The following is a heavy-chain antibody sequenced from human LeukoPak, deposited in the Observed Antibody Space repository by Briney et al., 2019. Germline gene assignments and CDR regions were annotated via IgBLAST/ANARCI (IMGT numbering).Heavy chain of an antibody. Sequence: GGSLRLSCAASGFTFSSYAMHWVRQAPGKGLEWVAVISYDGSNKYYADSVKGRFTISRDNSKNTLYLQMNSLRAEDTAVYYCARDFTLGWVEDYYMDVWGKGTTVTVSS. D-gene: IGHD2-15*01. J-gene: IGHJ6*03. V-gene: IGHV3-30*04. CDR2: ISYDGSNK. CDR1: GFTFSSYA. CDR3: ARDFTLGWVEDYYMDV.